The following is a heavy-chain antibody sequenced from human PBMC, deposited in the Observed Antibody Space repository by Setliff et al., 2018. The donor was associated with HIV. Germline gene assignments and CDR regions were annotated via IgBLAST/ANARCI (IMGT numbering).Heavy chain of an antibody. V-gene: IGHV4-39*07. CDR2: IYYRGSA. CDR1: GGSISTTNYY. Sequence: PSETLSLTCSVSGGSISTTNYYWGWVRQPPGKGLEWIGIIYYRGSAYYDLSLKSRVTLSVDTSKNSFSLNLTSVTAADTAVYYCARPRRVRSRAWYWFDIWGQGTLVTVSS. J-gene: IGHJ5*02. CDR3: ARPRRVRSRAWYWFDI. D-gene: IGHD6-19*01.